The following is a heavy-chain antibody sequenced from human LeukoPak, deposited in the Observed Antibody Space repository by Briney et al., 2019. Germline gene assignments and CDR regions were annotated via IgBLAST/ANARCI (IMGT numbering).Heavy chain of an antibody. CDR1: GFTFRSSW. J-gene: IGHJ4*02. CDR2: INNDGSAT. V-gene: IGHV3-74*01. CDR3: ARDVGYSAYD. D-gene: IGHD5-12*01. Sequence: GGSLRLSCAASGFTFRSSWMHWVRQGPGKGLVLVSRINNDGSATTYADSVKGRFTISRDTAKNTVFLQMNRLRAEDTAVYYCARDVGYSAYDWGQGTLVTVSS.